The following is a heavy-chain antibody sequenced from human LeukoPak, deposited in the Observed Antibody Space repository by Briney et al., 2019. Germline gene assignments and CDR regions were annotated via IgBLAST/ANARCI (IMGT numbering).Heavy chain of an antibody. CDR2: IRSKIYGENT. CDR3: VMSSHRYCSGTNCPLDH. Sequence: GGSLRLSCTTSGFTFGDYAMSWVRQAPGKGLEWVSFIRSKIYGENTEYAASVTGRFTISRDDSRNIAYLQMNSLKIEDTAVYYCVMSSHRYCSGTNCPLDHWGQGTLVTVSP. J-gene: IGHJ4*02. V-gene: IGHV3-49*04. D-gene: IGHD2-2*01. CDR1: GFTFGDYA.